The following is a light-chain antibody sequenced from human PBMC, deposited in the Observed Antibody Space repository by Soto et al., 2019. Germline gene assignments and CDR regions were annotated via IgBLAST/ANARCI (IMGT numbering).Light chain of an antibody. CDR1: SSDVGGYNY. J-gene: IGLJ2*01. V-gene: IGLV2-14*01. Sequence: QSALTQPASVSGSPGQSITISCTGTSSDVGGYNYVSWYQQHPGKAPKLMIYDVSTRPSGVSNRFSGSKSGNTASLTISGLQAEDEADYYCSSYTGSGTLVVFGGGTKLTVL. CDR3: SSYTGSGTLVV. CDR2: DVS.